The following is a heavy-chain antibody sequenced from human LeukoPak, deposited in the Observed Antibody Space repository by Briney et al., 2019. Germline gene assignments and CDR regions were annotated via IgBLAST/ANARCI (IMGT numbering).Heavy chain of an antibody. D-gene: IGHD1-26*01. CDR2: IYYSGST. CDR1: GGSMSSSSYY. CDR3: ARDTGSFPHVSFDI. Sequence: SETLSLTCTVSGGSMSSSSYYWGWIRQPPGKGLEWIGNIYYSGSTYYNPSLKSRVTISVDTSKNQFSLNLNSVTAADTAVYYCARDTGSFPHVSFDIWGQGTMVTVSS. V-gene: IGHV4-39*07. J-gene: IGHJ3*02.